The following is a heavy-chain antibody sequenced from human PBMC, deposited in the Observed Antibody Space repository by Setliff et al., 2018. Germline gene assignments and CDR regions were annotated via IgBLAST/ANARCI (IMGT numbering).Heavy chain of an antibody. CDR1: GGAFSNYG. CDR3: ARWNGSGYFYY. V-gene: IGHV1-69*11. J-gene: IGHJ4*02. CDR2: IIPLLETT. Sequence: SVKVSCKVSGGAFSNYGLTWVRQAPGQGLVWMGRIIPLLETTNYAQNFQGRVSITADESTRTAYMELSRLTFEDTAVYYCARWNGSGYFYYWGQGTWVTV. D-gene: IGHD3-3*01.